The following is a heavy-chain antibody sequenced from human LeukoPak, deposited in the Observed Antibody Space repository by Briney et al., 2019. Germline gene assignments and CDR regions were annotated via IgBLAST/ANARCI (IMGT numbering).Heavy chain of an antibody. CDR2: IISSSSVI. D-gene: IGHD3-16*01. Sequence: GGSLRLSCAASGFTFSSYSMNWVRQAPGEGLEWISYIISSSSVIYYADSVRGRFTISRDNAKSSLYLQMNSLGAEDTAIYYCGRAFPPLRTSSAGDLWGQGILVTVSS. J-gene: IGHJ4*02. CDR3: GRAFPPLRTSSAGDL. V-gene: IGHV3-48*01. CDR1: GFTFSSYS.